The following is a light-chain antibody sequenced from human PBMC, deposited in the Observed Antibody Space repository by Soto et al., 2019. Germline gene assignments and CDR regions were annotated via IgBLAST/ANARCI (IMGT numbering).Light chain of an antibody. CDR3: QQYNSYWT. Sequence: DIKMTQSPSTLSASVGDRVIITCRASQSVDNWLAWYQQKPGKAPTLLIYKATNLERGVPSRFGGSGSATEFTLTIDNLQPDDFATYYCQQYNSYWTFGQGTKAHIK. J-gene: IGKJ1*01. V-gene: IGKV1-5*03. CDR2: KAT. CDR1: QSVDNW.